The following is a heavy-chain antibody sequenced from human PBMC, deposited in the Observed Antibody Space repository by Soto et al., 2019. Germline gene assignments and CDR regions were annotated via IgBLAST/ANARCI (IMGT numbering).Heavy chain of an antibody. D-gene: IGHD6-6*01. Sequence: QVQLVESGGGVVQPGRSLRLSCAASGFTFSSYAMHWVRQAPGKGLEWVAVISYDGSNKYYADSVKGRFTISRDNSKNTLYLQMNSLRAEDTAVYYCARDLSPEQLLFSDSSESYYYYGMDVWGQGTTVTVSS. CDR2: ISYDGSNK. CDR1: GFTFSSYA. V-gene: IGHV3-30-3*01. J-gene: IGHJ6*02. CDR3: ARDLSPEQLLFSDSSESYYYYGMDV.